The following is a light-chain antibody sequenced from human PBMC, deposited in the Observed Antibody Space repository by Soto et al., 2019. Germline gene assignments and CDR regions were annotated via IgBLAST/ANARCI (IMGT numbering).Light chain of an antibody. CDR3: QQYNNWPPTWT. J-gene: IGKJ1*01. CDR2: GAS. V-gene: IGKV3-15*01. Sequence: EIVMPQSPATLSVSPGERATLSCRASQSVSSNLAWYHQKPGQAPRLLIYGASTRATGIPARFSGSGSGTEFTLTISSLQSEDFAVYYCQQYNNWPPTWTFGQGTKVEIK. CDR1: QSVSSN.